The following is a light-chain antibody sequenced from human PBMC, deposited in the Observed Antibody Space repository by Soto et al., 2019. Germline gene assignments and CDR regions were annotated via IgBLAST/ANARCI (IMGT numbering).Light chain of an antibody. CDR2: LNSDGSH. CDR1: SGHSSYA. J-gene: IGLJ1*01. CDR3: QTWGTGIHV. V-gene: IGLV4-69*01. Sequence: QSVLTQSPSASASLGASVKLTCTLSSGHSSYAIAWHQQQPEKGPRYLMKLNSDGSHSKGDGLPDRFSGSSSGAERYLIISSLQSEDEADYYCQTWGTGIHVFGTGTKLTVL.